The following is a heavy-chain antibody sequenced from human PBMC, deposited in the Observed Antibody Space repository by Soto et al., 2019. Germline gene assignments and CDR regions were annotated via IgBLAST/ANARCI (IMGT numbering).Heavy chain of an antibody. D-gene: IGHD2-21*02. CDR3: ARSIVVVTAADY. CDR2: INAGNGNT. V-gene: IGHV1-3*01. J-gene: IGHJ4*02. CDR1: GYTFTSYA. Sequence: QVQLVQSGAEVKKPGASVKVSCKASGYTFTSYAMHWVRQAPGQRLEWMGWINAGNGNTKYSQKFQGRVTITRDTSASRAYMELSSLRSEDTAVYHCARSIVVVTAADYWGQGTLVTVSS.